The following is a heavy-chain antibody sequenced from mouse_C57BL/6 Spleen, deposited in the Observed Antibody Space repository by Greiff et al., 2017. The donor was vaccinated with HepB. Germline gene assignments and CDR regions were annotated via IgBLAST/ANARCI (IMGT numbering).Heavy chain of an antibody. CDR3: ATRIYDGYYVDAMDY. Sequence: VQLQQSGAELVKPGASVKISCKASGYAFSSYWMNWVKQRPGKGLEWIGQIYPGDGDTNYNGKFKGKATLTADKSSSTAYMQLSSLTSEDSAVYFCATRIYDGYYVDAMDYWGQGTSATVSS. CDR2: IYPGDGDT. V-gene: IGHV1-80*01. CDR1: GYAFSSYW. D-gene: IGHD2-3*01. J-gene: IGHJ4*01.